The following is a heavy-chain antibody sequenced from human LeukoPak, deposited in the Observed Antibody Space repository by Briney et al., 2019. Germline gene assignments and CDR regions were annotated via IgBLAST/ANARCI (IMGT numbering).Heavy chain of an antibody. CDR3: ARVGVGLGAFDI. J-gene: IGHJ3*02. CDR2: VYHSGST. V-gene: IGHV4-4*02. CDR1: GGSISSSNW. Sequence: SETLSLTCAVSGGSISSSNWWSWVRQPPGKGLEWIGEVYHSGSTNYNPSLKSRVTISVDKSKNQFSLKLSSVTAADTAVYYCARVGVGLGAFDIWGQGTMVTVSS. D-gene: IGHD3/OR15-3a*01.